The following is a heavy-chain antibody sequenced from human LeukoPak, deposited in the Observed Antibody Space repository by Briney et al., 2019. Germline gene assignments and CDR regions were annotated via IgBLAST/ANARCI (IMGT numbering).Heavy chain of an antibody. D-gene: IGHD6-13*01. Sequence: SETLSLTCTVSGGSIRNQFWSWIRQSPGKGLEWIGYVYSSERVDYNPSLKSRVTMSVDTFKNEFSLSLTSVTAADTAVYYWVRHHGSWTDWYFDLWGRGTLVTVSS. CDR1: GGSIRNQF. V-gene: IGHV4-4*09. CDR2: VYSSERV. J-gene: IGHJ2*01. CDR3: VRHHGSWTDWYFDL.